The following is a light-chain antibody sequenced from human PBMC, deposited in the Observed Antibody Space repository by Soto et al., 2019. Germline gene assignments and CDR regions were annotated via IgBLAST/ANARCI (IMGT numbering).Light chain of an antibody. CDR3: QQYDNYKPLT. Sequence: DIQMTQSPSTLSASVGDRVTITCRASQSISSWLAWYQQKPSKAPKHLIPHAPTLETRTQYRFSGRRSGTQFTLTINGLQPDDFATYYCQQYDNYKPLTFGGVTKVAIK. CDR1: QSISSW. V-gene: IGKV1-5*01. CDR2: HAP. J-gene: IGKJ4*01.